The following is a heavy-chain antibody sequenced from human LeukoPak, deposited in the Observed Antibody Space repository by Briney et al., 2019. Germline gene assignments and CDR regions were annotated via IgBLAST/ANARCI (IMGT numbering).Heavy chain of an antibody. V-gene: IGHV3-21*01. J-gene: IGHJ6*03. CDR1: GFTFSSYS. D-gene: IGHD1-1*01. Sequence: GGSLRLSCAASGFTFSSYSMNWVRQAPGKGLEWVSSISSSSDYIYYADSVKGRFTISRDNAKNSLYLQMNSLRAEDTAVYACARVRNGAFYYYYMDVWGKGTTVSVSS. CDR3: ARVRNGAFYYYYMDV. CDR2: ISSSSDYI.